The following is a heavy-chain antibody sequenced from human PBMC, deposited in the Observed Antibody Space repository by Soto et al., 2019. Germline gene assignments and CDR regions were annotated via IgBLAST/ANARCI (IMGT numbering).Heavy chain of an antibody. CDR3: AGGDTAMVGNWFDP. CDR1: GGSISSGDYY. Sequence: KPSETLSLTCTVSGGSISSGDYYWSWIRQPPGKGLEWIGYIYYSGSTYYNPSLKSRVTISVDTSKNQFSLKLSSVTAADTAVYYCAGGDTAMVGNWFDPWGQGTLVTVSS. CDR2: IYYSGST. J-gene: IGHJ5*02. D-gene: IGHD5-18*01. V-gene: IGHV4-30-4*01.